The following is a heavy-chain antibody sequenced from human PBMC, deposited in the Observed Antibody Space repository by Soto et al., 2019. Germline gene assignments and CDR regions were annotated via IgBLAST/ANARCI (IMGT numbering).Heavy chain of an antibody. D-gene: IGHD3-10*01. J-gene: IGHJ4*02. CDR1: GGSIISYY. CDR2: IYYSGST. CDR3: AREYGSGTQYFDY. Sequence: SETLSLTCTVSGGSIISYYWSWIRQPPWKGLEWIGYIYYSGSTNYNPSLKSRVTISVDTSKNQFSLKLSSVTAADTAVYYCAREYGSGTQYFDYWGQGTLVTVS. V-gene: IGHV4-59*01.